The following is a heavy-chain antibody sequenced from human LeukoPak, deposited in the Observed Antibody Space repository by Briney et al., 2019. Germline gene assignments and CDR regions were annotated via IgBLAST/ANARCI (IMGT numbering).Heavy chain of an antibody. Sequence: PWETLSLTCTVSGGSISSYYWSWIRQPAGKGLEWIGRIYTSGSTNYNPSLKSRVTMSVDTSKNQFSLKLSSVTAADTAVYYCAREYCSSTSCYLYNWYFDLWGRGTLVTVSS. J-gene: IGHJ2*01. CDR3: AREYCSSTSCYLYNWYFDL. CDR1: GGSISSYY. V-gene: IGHV4-4*07. CDR2: IYTSGST. D-gene: IGHD2-2*01.